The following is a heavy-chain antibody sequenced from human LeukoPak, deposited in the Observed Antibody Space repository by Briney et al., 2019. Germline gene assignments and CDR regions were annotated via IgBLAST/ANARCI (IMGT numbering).Heavy chain of an antibody. V-gene: IGHV4-34*01. D-gene: IGHD3-16*01. CDR1: GGSFSGHY. CDR3: ARGGGRKLFGGGSYYYYIDV. J-gene: IGHJ6*03. Sequence: SETLSLTCAVYGGSFSGHYCSWIRQPPGKGLEYIGEINHRGSANYNPSLKSRVTISLDTSKNQFSLKLSSVTAADTAVYYCARGGGRKLFGGGSYYYYIDVWGKGTTVAVSS. CDR2: INHRGSA.